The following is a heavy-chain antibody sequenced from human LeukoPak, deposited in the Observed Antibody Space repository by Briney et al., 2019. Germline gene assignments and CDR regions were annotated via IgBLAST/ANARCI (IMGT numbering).Heavy chain of an antibody. J-gene: IGHJ4*02. V-gene: IGHV3-11*04. CDR1: GFTFSDYY. CDR2: MSSSGSTI. CDR3: ARGKYDSSGYPLLGFDY. D-gene: IGHD3-22*01. Sequence: GGSLRLSCAASGFTFSDYYMSWIRQAPGKGLERVSYMSSSGSTIYYADSVKGRFTISRDNAKNSLYLQMNSLRAEDTAVYYCARGKYDSSGYPLLGFDYWGQGTLVTVSS.